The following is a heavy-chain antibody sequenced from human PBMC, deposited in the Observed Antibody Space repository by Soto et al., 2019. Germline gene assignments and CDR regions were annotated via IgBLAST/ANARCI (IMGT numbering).Heavy chain of an antibody. CDR3: AKRGRGAVAFDY. V-gene: IGHV3-23*01. D-gene: IGHD6-19*01. Sequence: EVQLLESGGGLVQPGGSLRLSCAASGFTFSSYVMSWVRQAPGKGLEWVSTISGSSGSTYYADSVRGRFTISRDNSKNTLYLQMNGLRAEDTAVYYCAKRGRGAVAFDYWGQGTLVTVSS. J-gene: IGHJ4*02. CDR1: GFTFSSYV. CDR2: ISGSSGST.